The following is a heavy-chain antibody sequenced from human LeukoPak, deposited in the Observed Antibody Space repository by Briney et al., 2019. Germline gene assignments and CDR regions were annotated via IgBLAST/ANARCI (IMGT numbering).Heavy chain of an antibody. V-gene: IGHV3-48*01. Sequence: GGSLRLSCAASGFTFSSYGMNWVRQAPGKGLEWVSYISSSSSTIYYADSVKGRFTISRDNAKNSLYLQMNSLRAEDTAVYYCASALIITLFGTTEIDYWGQGTLVTVSS. D-gene: IGHD1/OR15-1a*01. CDR2: ISSSSSTI. J-gene: IGHJ4*02. CDR1: GFTFSSYG. CDR3: ASALIITLFGTTEIDY.